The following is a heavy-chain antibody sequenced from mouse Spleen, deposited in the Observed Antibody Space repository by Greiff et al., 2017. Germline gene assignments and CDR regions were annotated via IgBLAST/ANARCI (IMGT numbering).Heavy chain of an antibody. J-gene: IGHJ2*01. D-gene: IGHD2-4*01. CDR1: GFNIKDDY. Sequence: VQLQQSGAELVRPGASVKLSCTASGFNIKDDYMHWVKQRPEQGLEWIGWIDPENGDTEYASKFQGKATITADTSSSTAYMQLSSLTSEDSAVYYCARCYYDDYFDYWGQGTTLTVSS. CDR2: IDPENGDT. V-gene: IGHV14-4*01. CDR3: ARCYYDDYFDY.